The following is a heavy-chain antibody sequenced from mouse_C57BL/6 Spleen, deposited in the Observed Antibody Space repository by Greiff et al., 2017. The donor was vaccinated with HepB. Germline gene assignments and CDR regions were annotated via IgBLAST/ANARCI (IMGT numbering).Heavy chain of an antibody. CDR2: ISDGGSYT. CDR1: GFTFSSYA. J-gene: IGHJ1*03. V-gene: IGHV5-4*01. CDR3: AREVHFDV. Sequence: EVKLVESGGGLVKPGGSLKLSCAASGFTFSSYAMSWVRQTPEKRLEWVATISDGGSYTYYPDNVKGRFTISRDNAKNNLYLQMSHLKSEDTAMYYCAREVHFDVCGTGTTVTVSS.